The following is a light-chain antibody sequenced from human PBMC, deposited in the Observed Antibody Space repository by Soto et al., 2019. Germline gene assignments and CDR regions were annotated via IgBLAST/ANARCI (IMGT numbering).Light chain of an antibody. V-gene: IGLV2-14*01. CDR2: EVS. CDR1: SSDIGGYNY. Sequence: QSVLTQPASVSGSPGQSITISCTGTSSDIGGYNYVSWYQQHPGKAPKLVIYEVSDRPSGVSTRFSGAKSGNTASLTISGLQAEDEAYYYCSSYTTTTTQVVFGGGTKVTVL. CDR3: SSYTTTTTQVV. J-gene: IGLJ2*01.